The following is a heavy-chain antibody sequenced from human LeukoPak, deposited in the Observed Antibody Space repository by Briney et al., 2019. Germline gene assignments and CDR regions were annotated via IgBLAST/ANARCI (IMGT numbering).Heavy chain of an antibody. Sequence: GRSLRLSCAASGFTFSSYGMHWVRQAPGKGLEWVAVISYDGGNKYYADSVKGRFTISRDNSKNTLYLQMNSLRAEDTAVYYCAKDRQQLSYAFDPWGQGTLVTVSS. D-gene: IGHD6-13*01. CDR1: GFTFSSYG. CDR2: ISYDGGNK. J-gene: IGHJ5*02. V-gene: IGHV3-30*18. CDR3: AKDRQQLSYAFDP.